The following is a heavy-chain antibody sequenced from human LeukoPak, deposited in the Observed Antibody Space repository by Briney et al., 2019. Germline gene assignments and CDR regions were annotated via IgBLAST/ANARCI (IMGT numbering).Heavy chain of an antibody. Sequence: TGGSLRLSCAASGFTFSSYGMSWVRQAPGKGLEWVSSLSGSGGSTYYADSVKGRFTISRDNSKNSLYLQMNSLRAEHTAVYYCAELGITMIGGVWGKGTTVTISS. CDR2: LSGSGGST. D-gene: IGHD3-10*02. CDR1: GFTFSSYG. V-gene: IGHV3-23*01. J-gene: IGHJ6*04. CDR3: AELGITMIGGV.